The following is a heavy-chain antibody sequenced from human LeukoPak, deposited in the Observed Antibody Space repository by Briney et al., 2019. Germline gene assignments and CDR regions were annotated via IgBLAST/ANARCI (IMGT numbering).Heavy chain of an antibody. CDR3: ARETEYYDSSGPVFDY. V-gene: IGHV3-48*03. D-gene: IGHD3-22*01. Sequence: GSLRLSCAASGFTSSSYEMNWVRQAPGKGLEWVSYISSSGSTIYYADSVKGRLTISRDNAKNSLYLQMNSLRAEDTAVYYCARETEYYDSSGPVFDYWGQGTLVTVSS. J-gene: IGHJ4*02. CDR2: ISSSGSTI. CDR1: GFTSSSYE.